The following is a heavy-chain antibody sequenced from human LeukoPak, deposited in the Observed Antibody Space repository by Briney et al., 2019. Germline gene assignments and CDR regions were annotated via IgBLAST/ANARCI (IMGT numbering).Heavy chain of an antibody. CDR1: GGSIREYY. CDR2: IYDSGST. CDR3: ARELVRGVIGAFDI. V-gene: IGHV4-59*01. Sequence: SETLSLTCTVSGGSIREYYLSWIRQPPGKGLEWIGYIYDSGSTNYNPSLKSRVTISVDTSKSHFSLKLSSVTAADTAVYYCARELVRGVIGAFDIWGQGTMVTVSS. D-gene: IGHD3-10*01. J-gene: IGHJ3*02.